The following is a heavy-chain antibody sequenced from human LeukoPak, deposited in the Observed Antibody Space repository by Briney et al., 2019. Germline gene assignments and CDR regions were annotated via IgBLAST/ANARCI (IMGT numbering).Heavy chain of an antibody. CDR3: ARHNYDFWSGYYTGFDY. CDR2: ISTSGSTI. V-gene: IGHV3-48*03. CDR1: GFTFSSYE. J-gene: IGHJ4*02. Sequence: GGSLRLSCAASGFTFSSYEMNWVRQAPGKGLEWVSYISTSGSTIYYADSVKGRSTISRDNAKNSLYLQMNSLRAEDTAVYYCARHNYDFWSGYYTGFDYWGQGTLVTVSS. D-gene: IGHD3-3*01.